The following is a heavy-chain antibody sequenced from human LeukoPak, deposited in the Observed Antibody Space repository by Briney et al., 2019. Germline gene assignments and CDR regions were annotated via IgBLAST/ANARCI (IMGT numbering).Heavy chain of an antibody. V-gene: IGHV1-18*01. D-gene: IGHD1-26*01. Sequence: GASVKVSCKASGYTFTNYGISWVRQAPGQGLEWMGWISAYNGNTNYAQKFQGRITMTTDTSTSTAYMELRSLRSDDTAVYYCAKDRSYYLWNDFYYMDVWGNGTTVTVSS. CDR2: ISAYNGNT. J-gene: IGHJ6*03. CDR3: AKDRSYYLWNDFYYMDV. CDR1: GYTFTNYG.